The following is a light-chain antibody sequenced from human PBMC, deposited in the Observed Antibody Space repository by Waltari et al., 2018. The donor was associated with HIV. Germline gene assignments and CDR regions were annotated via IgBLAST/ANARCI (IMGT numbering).Light chain of an antibody. CDR1: SSAVASYDF. CDR2: EVS. V-gene: IGLV2-14*01. J-gene: IGLJ2*01. Sequence: QSALPQPPSLSGSPGQSIPVSCPGTSSAVASYDFVPWYQQTPGTAPKLVIYEVSYRPSGISNRFSGSKSGNTASLTISGLQTEDEADYYCSSFTTSNYLLFGGGTKVTVL. CDR3: SSFTTSNYLL.